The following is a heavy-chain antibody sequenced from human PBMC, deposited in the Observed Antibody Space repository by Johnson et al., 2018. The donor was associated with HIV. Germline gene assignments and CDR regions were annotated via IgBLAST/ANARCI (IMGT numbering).Heavy chain of an antibody. CDR3: ARGRDSRGYNDAFDI. CDR1: RFSVSSNY. D-gene: IGHD3-22*01. V-gene: IGHV3-13*01. Sequence: MLLVESGGGLVQPGRSLKISCAASRFSVSSNYMTWVRQAPGEGLEWVSAIGTAGDTYYTGSVTGRFTISRENAKNSLYLQMNSLRAGDTAVYYCARGRDSRGYNDAFDIWGQGTMVTVSS. CDR2: IGTAGDT. J-gene: IGHJ3*02.